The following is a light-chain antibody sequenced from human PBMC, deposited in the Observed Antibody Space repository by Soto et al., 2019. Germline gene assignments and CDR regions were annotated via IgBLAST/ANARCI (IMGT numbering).Light chain of an antibody. CDR1: QSISSN. CDR3: QQYNNWPRAT. CDR2: RTS. V-gene: IGKV3-15*01. Sequence: IVMTHSPATLSVSPGYRSTLSFSSSQSISSNLAWYQQKPGQAPRLLMFRTSSRATGFPARFSGSGSGTEFNLTISSLQSEDFGVYYCQQYNNWPRATFGGGTKVDI. J-gene: IGKJ4*01.